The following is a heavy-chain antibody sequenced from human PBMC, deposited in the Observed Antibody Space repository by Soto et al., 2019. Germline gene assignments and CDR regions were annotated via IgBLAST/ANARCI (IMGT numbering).Heavy chain of an antibody. V-gene: IGHV1-69*06. CDR3: ASTKYDSSAYYYSYLGL. CDR1: EDTFRNYA. J-gene: IGHJ2*01. Sequence: QVELVQSGAEVKKPGSSVKVSCQASEDTFRNYAISWVRQAPGQGLEWMGGIIPIFGTANYAQKFQGRVTITADTSANTVYLELSSLRSEDTAVYYCASTKYDSSAYYYSYLGLWGRGPLVTVSS. CDR2: IIPIFGTA. D-gene: IGHD3-22*01.